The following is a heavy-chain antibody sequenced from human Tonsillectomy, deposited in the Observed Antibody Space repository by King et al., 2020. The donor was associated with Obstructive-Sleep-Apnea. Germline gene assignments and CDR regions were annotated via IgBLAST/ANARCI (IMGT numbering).Heavy chain of an antibody. CDR2: INHSGST. CDR1: GGSFSGYY. J-gene: IGHJ5*02. V-gene: IGHV4-34*01. CDR3: ARVANYSPYNGFDP. D-gene: IGHD1-7*01. Sequence: VQLQQWGAGLLKPSETLSLTCAVYGGSFSGYYWSWIRQPPGKGLEWIGEINHSGSTNYNPSLKSRVTISVDKSKNQFSLKLSSVTAADTAVYYCARVANYSPYNGFDPWGQGTLVTVSS.